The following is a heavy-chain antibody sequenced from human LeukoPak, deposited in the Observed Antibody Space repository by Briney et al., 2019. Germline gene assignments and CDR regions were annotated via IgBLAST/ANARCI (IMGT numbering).Heavy chain of an antibody. CDR2: ISVSGNT. V-gene: IGHV3-23*01. Sequence: GGSLRLSCAASGFTLSSYAMSWVRQGPGKGLEWVSAISVSGNTYHADSVKGRFTISRDSSKNTLYLQMNSLRAGDAAVYYCAKAAGSGSYYNPAYYYYMDVWGKGTTVTVSS. D-gene: IGHD3-10*01. CDR3: AKAAGSGSYYNPAYYYYMDV. CDR1: GFTLSSYA. J-gene: IGHJ6*03.